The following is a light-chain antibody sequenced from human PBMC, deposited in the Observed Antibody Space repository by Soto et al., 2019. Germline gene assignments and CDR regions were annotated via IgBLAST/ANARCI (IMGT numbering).Light chain of an antibody. Sequence: QSVLTHPPSASGTPGQRVTISCSGSSSNIGSNYVYWYQQLPGTAPKLLIYRNNQRPSGVPDRFSGSKSGTSASLAISGLRSEDEADYYCAAWDDSLSGLVFGGGTKVTVL. V-gene: IGLV1-47*01. CDR1: SSNIGSNY. J-gene: IGLJ2*01. CDR3: AAWDDSLSGLV. CDR2: RNN.